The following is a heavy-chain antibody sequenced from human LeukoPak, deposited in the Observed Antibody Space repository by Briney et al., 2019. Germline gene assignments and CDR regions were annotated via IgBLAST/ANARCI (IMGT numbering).Heavy chain of an antibody. D-gene: IGHD5-12*01. CDR3: AKDRPTWPIDY. CDR2: IRYDGSNK. CDR1: GFTFSSYG. Sequence: GGSLRLSCAASGFTFSSYGMHWVRQAPGKGLEWGAFIRYDGSNKYYADSVKGRFTISRDNSKNTLYLQMNSLRAEDTAVYYCAKDRPTWPIDYWGQGTLVTVSS. V-gene: IGHV3-30*02. J-gene: IGHJ4*02.